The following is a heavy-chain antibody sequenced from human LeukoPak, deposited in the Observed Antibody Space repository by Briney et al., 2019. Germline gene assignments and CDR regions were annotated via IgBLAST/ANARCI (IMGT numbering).Heavy chain of an antibody. CDR1: GFTFSSYS. Sequence: PGGSLRLSCAASGFTFSSYSMNWVRQAPGKGLEWVAVISYDGSNKYYADSVKGRFTISRDNSKNTLYLQMNSLRAEDAAVYYCARERGHWFDPWGQGALVTVSS. CDR3: ARERGHWFDP. V-gene: IGHV3-30*03. CDR2: ISYDGSNK. J-gene: IGHJ5*02.